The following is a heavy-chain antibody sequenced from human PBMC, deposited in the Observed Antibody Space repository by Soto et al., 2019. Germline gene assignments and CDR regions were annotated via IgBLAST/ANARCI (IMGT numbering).Heavy chain of an antibody. CDR1: GGSISSGDYY. CDR3: ARENYGDYVQNDYYFDY. Sequence: TLSLTCTVSGGSISSGDYYWSWIRQPPGKGLEWIGYIYYSGSTYYNPSLKSRVTISVDTSKNQFSLKLSSVTAADTAVYYCARENYGDYVQNDYYFDYWGQGTLVTVS. J-gene: IGHJ4*02. D-gene: IGHD4-17*01. V-gene: IGHV4-30-4*01. CDR2: IYYSGST.